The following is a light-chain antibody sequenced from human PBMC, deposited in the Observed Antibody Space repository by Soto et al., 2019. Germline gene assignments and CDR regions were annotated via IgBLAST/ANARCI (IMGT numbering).Light chain of an antibody. V-gene: IGKV3-20*01. CDR3: HEYDSSPLS. CDR1: QSVSSSY. J-gene: IGKJ4*01. CDR2: GAS. Sequence: EIVLTQSPGTLSLSPGERATLSCRASQSVSSSYLAWYQHKPGQAPRLLIYGASSRATGIPDRVSVSGSGTDFTLTISTLEPEDFAVDYCHEYDSSPLSVGGGTKVEVK.